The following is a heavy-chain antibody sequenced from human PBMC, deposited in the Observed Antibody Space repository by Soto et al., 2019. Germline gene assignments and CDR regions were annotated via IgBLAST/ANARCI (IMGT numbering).Heavy chain of an antibody. Sequence: SGPTLVNPTQTLTLTCTFSGFSLSTSGVTVGWIRQPPGKALEWLALIYWNDDKRYSPSLKSRITITKDTSKNQVVLTMTNMDHVDTETYYCANRGGGGYCSSTSCLGDFGIWGPGTIVTVSS. V-gene: IGHV2-5*01. J-gene: IGHJ3*02. CDR2: IYWNDDK. CDR1: GFSLSTSGVT. D-gene: IGHD2-2*01. CDR3: ANRGGGGYCSSTSCLGDFGI.